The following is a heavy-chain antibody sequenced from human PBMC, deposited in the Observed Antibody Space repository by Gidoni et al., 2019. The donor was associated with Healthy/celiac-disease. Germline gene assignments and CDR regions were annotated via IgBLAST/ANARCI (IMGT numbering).Heavy chain of an antibody. CDR1: GFTFSRYA. D-gene: IGHD3-3*01. V-gene: IGHV3-23*01. CDR3: ASNLPYDFWRGDY. Sequence: EVQLLESGGGLVHPGGSLRLSCAASGFTFSRYARSWVRQAPGKGLGWVLAISGSGGSTYYADSVKGRFTITRDNSKNTLNLQMNSLRAEEPAVYYWASNLPYDFWRGDYWGEVTLVSVSS. J-gene: IGHJ4*02. CDR2: ISGSGGST.